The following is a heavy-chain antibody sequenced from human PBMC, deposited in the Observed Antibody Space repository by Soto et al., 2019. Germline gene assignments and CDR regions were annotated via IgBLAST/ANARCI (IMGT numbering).Heavy chain of an antibody. CDR1: GFTFSSYA. CDR3: AKGREIPDYGDYEWYCDL. CDR2: ISGSGGST. V-gene: IGHV3-23*01. D-gene: IGHD4-17*01. J-gene: IGHJ2*01. Sequence: EVQLLESGGGLVQPGGSLRLSCAASGFTFSSYAMSWVRQAPGKGLEWVSAISGSGGSTYYADSVKGRFTISRDNSKNTLYLQINSLRAEDTAVYYCAKGREIPDYGDYEWYCDLWGRGTLVTVSS.